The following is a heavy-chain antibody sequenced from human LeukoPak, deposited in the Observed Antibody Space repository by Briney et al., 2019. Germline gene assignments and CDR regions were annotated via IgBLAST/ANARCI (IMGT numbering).Heavy chain of an antibody. V-gene: IGHV3-30*04. J-gene: IGHJ4*02. Sequence: GRSLRLSCAASGFTSSSYAMHWVRQAPGKGLDWVAVISHDGSNKYYADSVKGRFTISRDYSKNTLFLQMNNLRTEDTAVYSCARQDCSGGSCYLDYWGQGMLVTVSS. CDR1: GFTSSSYA. D-gene: IGHD2-15*01. CDR2: ISHDGSNK. CDR3: ARQDCSGGSCYLDY.